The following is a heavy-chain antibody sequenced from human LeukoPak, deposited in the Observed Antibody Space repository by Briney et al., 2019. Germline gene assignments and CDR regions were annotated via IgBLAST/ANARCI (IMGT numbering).Heavy chain of an antibody. CDR3: ARESTSDPDY. J-gene: IGHJ4*02. V-gene: IGHV3-21*01. CDR2: ISSSSSYI. CDR1: GGSFSGYY. Sequence: PSETLSLTCAVYGGSFSGYYWSWVRQAPGKGLEWVSSISSSSSYIYYADSVKGRFTISRDNAKNSLYLQMNSLRAEDTAVYYCARESTSDPDYWGQGTLVTVSS.